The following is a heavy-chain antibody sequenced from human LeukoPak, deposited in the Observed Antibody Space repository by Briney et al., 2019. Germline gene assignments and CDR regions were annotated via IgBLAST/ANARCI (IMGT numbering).Heavy chain of an antibody. Sequence: SETLSLTCAVSGGSINSGNYYWSWIRQPAGKGLEWIGRIYTSGSTNYSPSLKSRLTISIDTSKNQFSLKLSSVTAADTAVYYCARGGYCGGDCYFYYWGQGTLVTVSS. CDR2: IYTSGST. J-gene: IGHJ4*02. CDR1: GGSINSGNYY. CDR3: ARGGYCGGDCYFYY. V-gene: IGHV4-61*02. D-gene: IGHD2-21*02.